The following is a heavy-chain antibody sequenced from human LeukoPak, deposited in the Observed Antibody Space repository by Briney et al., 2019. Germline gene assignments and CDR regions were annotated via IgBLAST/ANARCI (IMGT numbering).Heavy chain of an antibody. CDR3: ARAGNSWYYFDY. J-gene: IGHJ4*01. V-gene: IGHV1-46*01. CDR2: INPSGGST. D-gene: IGHD6-13*01. Sequence: ASVKVSCKASGYTFTSYYMHWVRQAPGQGIEWMGIINPSGGSTTYAQKFQGRVTMTRDTSTSTNYMDLRSQRSEDAAVYYCARAGNSWYYFDYWGQGTLVTVSS. CDR1: GYTFTSYY.